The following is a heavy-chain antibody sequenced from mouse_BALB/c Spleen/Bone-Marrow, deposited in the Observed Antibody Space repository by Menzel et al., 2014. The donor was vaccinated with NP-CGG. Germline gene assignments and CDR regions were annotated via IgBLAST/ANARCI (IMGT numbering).Heavy chain of an antibody. Sequence: QVQLKESGAELARPGASVKMSCKASGYTFTYYTMHWVKQRPGQGLEWIGYINPSSGYTNYNQKFKGKATLTADKSSSTAYMQPSSLTSDDSTVYYCARGGSYPYSAMDSWGQGTSVTVSS. CDR1: GYTFTYYT. CDR2: INPSSGYT. V-gene: IGHV1-4*01. D-gene: IGHD1-1*02. CDR3: ARGGSYPYSAMDS. J-gene: IGHJ4*01.